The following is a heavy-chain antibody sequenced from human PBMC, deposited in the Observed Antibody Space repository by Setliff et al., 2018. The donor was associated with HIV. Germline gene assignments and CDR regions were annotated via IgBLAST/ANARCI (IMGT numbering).Heavy chain of an antibody. J-gene: IGHJ3*02. V-gene: IGHV3-23*01. Sequence: GESLKISCASSGFTFSDYTMNWVRQAPGKGLEWVSSVNGDGGSTHHANSVKGRFTISRDNSKNTLYLQMNSLRVEDTAVYYCAKDIPDWGSAFDIWGRGTMVT. CDR2: VNGDGGST. D-gene: IGHD7-27*01. CDR3: AKDIPDWGSAFDI. CDR1: GFTFSDYT.